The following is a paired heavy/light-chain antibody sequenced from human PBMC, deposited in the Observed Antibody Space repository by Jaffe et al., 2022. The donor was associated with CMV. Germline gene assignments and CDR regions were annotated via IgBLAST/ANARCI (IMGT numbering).Heavy chain of an antibody. J-gene: IGHJ4*02. CDR3: ARSTLGPLDY. CDR1: RYTFTDSY. CDR2: INPNSGDT. V-gene: IGHV1-2*02. Sequence: QVQLVQSGADVKKPGASVKVSCRASRYTFTDSYIHWVRQAPGQGLEWMGWINPNSGDTDHAQKFQGRVTMTRDTSTSTAYMELSSLTSDDTAVYYCARSTLGPLDYWGQGTLVTVSS.
Light chain of an antibody. J-gene: IGKJ1*01. CDR1: QIFSAGY. Sequence: EIVLTQSPGTLSLSPGERATLSCRASQIFSAGYLAWYQHKPGQAPRLLIYDASRRATGIPDRFSGSGSGTDYTLTISRLEPEDFAVYYCHQYGNSPRTFGLGTKVEL. CDR3: HQYGNSPRT. V-gene: IGKV3-20*01. CDR2: DAS.